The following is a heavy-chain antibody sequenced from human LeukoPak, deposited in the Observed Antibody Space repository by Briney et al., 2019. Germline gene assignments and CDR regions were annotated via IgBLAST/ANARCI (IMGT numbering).Heavy chain of an antibody. CDR2: ISSSSSYI. Sequence: GGSLRLSCAASGFTFSSYSTNWVRQAPGKGLEWVSSISSSSSYIYYADSVKGRFTISRDNAKNSLYLQMNSLRPEDTAVCYCARDQNRWIQRGAFDIWGQGTMVTVSS. CDR1: GFTFSSYS. J-gene: IGHJ3*02. V-gene: IGHV3-21*01. CDR3: ARDQNRWIQRGAFDI. D-gene: IGHD5-18*01.